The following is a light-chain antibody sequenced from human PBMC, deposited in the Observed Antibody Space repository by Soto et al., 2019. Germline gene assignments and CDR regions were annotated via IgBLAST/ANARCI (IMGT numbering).Light chain of an antibody. CDR2: GES. Sequence: ERVLTQSPGTLSLSPGESATLSCRASQSVGSNYLAWYQQKPGQAPRLLIYGESTRATGVPDRISGSASGTELNLTISRLQSEDFAVYYCQKYNSWPRTFGQGTKVDIK. V-gene: IGKV3-20*01. J-gene: IGKJ1*01. CDR1: QSVGSNY. CDR3: QKYNSWPRT.